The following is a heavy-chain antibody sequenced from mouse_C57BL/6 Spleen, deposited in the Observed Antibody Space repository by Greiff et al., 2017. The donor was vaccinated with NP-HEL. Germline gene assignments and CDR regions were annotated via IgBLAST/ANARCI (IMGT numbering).Heavy chain of an antibody. CDR3: ARERVPQFFFDY. V-gene: IGHV1-4*01. CDR2: INPSSGYT. J-gene: IGHJ2*01. CDR1: GYTFTSYT. Sequence: QVQLQQSGAELARPGASVKMSCKASGYTFTSYTMHWVKQRPGQGLEWIGYINPSSGYTKYNQKFKDKATLTADKSSSTAYMQLSSLTSEDSAVYYCARERVPQFFFDYWGQGTPLTVSS. D-gene: IGHD6-1*01.